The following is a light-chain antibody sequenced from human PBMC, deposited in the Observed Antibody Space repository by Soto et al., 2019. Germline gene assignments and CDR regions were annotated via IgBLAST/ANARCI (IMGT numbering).Light chain of an antibody. Sequence: QSVLTQPASVYGSPGQSITISCTGTSSDVGAYNYVSWYQQHPGRAPKLMIYDVINRPSGVSNRFSGSKSGNTASLTISGLQAEDEADYYCSSYTTSSTQVFGTGTKVTVL. V-gene: IGLV2-14*03. CDR2: DVI. J-gene: IGLJ1*01. CDR3: SSYTTSSTQV. CDR1: SSDVGAYNY.